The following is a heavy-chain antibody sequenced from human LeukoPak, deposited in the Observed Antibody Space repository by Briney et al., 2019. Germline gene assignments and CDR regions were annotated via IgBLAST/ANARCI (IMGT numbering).Heavy chain of an antibody. CDR2: IRYDGSKK. V-gene: IGHV3-30*02. CDR3: GKGRRLAAAHSSDHFDF. J-gene: IGHJ4*02. CDR1: GFTFSSYG. Sequence: GGSLRLSCAASGFTFSSYGMHWVRQAPGKGLVWVAYIRYDGSKKSYADSVKGRFTMPRDNPKNMLYLQIKRLRAEDTAVYYCGKGRRLAAAHSSDHFDFWGKGPRVTLPS. D-gene: IGHD6-13*01.